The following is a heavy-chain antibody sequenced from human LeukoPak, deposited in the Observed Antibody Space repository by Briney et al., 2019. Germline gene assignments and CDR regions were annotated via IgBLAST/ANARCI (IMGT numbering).Heavy chain of an antibody. V-gene: IGHV4-59*08. Sequence: PSETLSLTCTVSGGSISSYYWSWIRQPPGKGLEWIGYIYYSGSTNYNPSLKSRVTILVDTSKNQFSLKLSSVTAADTAVYYCARLKVVPAAPYYFDYWGQGTLVTVSS. J-gene: IGHJ4*02. CDR3: ARLKVVPAAPYYFDY. D-gene: IGHD2-2*01. CDR1: GGSISSYY. CDR2: IYYSGST.